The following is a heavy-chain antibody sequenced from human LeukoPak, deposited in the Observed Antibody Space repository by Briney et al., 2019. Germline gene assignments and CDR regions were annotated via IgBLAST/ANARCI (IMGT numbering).Heavy chain of an antibody. CDR2: ISSDGNTK. CDR1: GFTFSSYA. J-gene: IGHJ4*02. Sequence: PGGSLRLSCAASGFTFSSYAMDWVRQAPGKGLEWVAVISSDGNTKYYADSVKGRFTISRDNSKNTLYLQMNSLRAEDTAVYYCARVSIFGVVIPPDFWGQGTLVTVSS. V-gene: IGHV3-30*01. D-gene: IGHD3-3*02. CDR3: ARVSIFGVVIPPDF.